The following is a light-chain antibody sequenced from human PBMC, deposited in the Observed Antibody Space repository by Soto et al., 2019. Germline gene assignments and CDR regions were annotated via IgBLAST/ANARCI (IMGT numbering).Light chain of an antibody. CDR3: QQRNNWPPSNT. Sequence: EIMLTQPPATLSLSPGERATLSCRASQSVGGHLAWYQQKPGQAPRLLIYDASDRATGIPARFSGSGSETNFTLTISSLAPDDFAVYYCQQRNNWPPSNTFGQGTRLEIK. J-gene: IGKJ5*01. CDR2: DAS. CDR1: QSVGGH. V-gene: IGKV3-11*01.